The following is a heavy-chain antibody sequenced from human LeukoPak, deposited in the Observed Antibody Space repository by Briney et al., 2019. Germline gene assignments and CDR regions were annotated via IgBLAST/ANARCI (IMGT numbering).Heavy chain of an antibody. D-gene: IGHD6-13*01. CDR1: GFIFSTYS. CDR3: ARDFIAAAGTVDY. V-gene: IGHV3-21*01. CDR2: ISSSTSYI. Sequence: GGSLRLSCAASGFIFSTYSMNWVRQAPRKGLEWVSSISSSTSYIYYADSVKGRFTISRDNAKNSLYLQMNSLRAEDTAVYYCARDFIAAAGTVDYWGQGTLVTVSS. J-gene: IGHJ4*02.